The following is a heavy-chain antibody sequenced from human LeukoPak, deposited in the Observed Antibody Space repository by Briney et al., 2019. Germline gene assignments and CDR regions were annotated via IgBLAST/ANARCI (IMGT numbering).Heavy chain of an antibody. Sequence: SETLSLTCAVYGGSFSGYYWSWIRQPPGKGLEWIGEINHSGSTNYNPSLKSRVTISVDTSKSQFSLKLSSVTAADTAVYYCATLSVAARPDYWGQGTLVTVSS. J-gene: IGHJ4*02. D-gene: IGHD6-6*01. CDR2: INHSGST. V-gene: IGHV4-34*01. CDR3: ATLSVAARPDY. CDR1: GGSFSGYY.